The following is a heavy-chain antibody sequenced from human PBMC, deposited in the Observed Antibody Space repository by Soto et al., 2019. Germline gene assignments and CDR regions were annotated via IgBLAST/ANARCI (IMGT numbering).Heavy chain of an antibody. Sequence: QVQLVESGGGVVQPGRSLRLSCAASGFTFSSYGMHWVRQAPGKGLEWVAVISYDGSNKYYADSVKGRFSISRDNSKNTLYLQMNSLRAEDTAVYYCAKDLRVGAITLLGWFDPWGQGTLVTVSS. CDR3: AKDLRVGAITLLGWFDP. V-gene: IGHV3-30*18. J-gene: IGHJ5*02. CDR2: ISYDGSNK. D-gene: IGHD1-26*01. CDR1: GFTFSSYG.